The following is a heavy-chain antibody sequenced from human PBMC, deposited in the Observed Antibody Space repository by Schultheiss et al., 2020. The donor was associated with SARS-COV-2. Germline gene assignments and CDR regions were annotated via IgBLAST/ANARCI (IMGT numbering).Heavy chain of an antibody. CDR2: ISSSGSTI. Sequence: GGSLRLSCAASAFTFSSYGFHWVRQAPGKGLEWVSYISSSGSTIYYADSVKGRFTISRDNAKNSLYLQMNSLRAEDTAVYYCARDRGSYYSWYFDLWGRGTLVTVSS. D-gene: IGHD1-26*01. V-gene: IGHV3-48*04. J-gene: IGHJ2*01. CDR3: ARDRGSYYSWYFDL. CDR1: AFTFSSYG.